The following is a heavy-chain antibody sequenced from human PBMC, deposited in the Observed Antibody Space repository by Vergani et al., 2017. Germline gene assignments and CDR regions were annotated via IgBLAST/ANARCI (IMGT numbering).Heavy chain of an antibody. CDR1: GFSIDNGYY. V-gene: IGHV4-38-2*01. D-gene: IGHD2-21*01. J-gene: IGHJ3*02. CDR3: ARIVAVGYDAFDI. CDR2: IYRTGRT. Sequence: QVQLQESGPGLVKPSETLSLTCAVSGFSIDNGYYWDWIRQPPGKGLEWIGSIYRTGRTHFNPSLKSRVTISVDTSKNQFSLTLYSVTAADTAVYYCARIVAVGYDAFDIWGQGTMVTVSS.